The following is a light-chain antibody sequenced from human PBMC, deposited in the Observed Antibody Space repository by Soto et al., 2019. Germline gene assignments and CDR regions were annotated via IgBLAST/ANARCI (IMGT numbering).Light chain of an antibody. V-gene: IGLV1-40*01. Sequence: QSVLTQPPSVSGAPGQRVTISCTGSSSNIGTNYHVHWYQQLPGTAPKLLIYGYNNRPSGVPDRFSGSKSGTSASLAITGLQAEDEGDYFCQSYDSSLSGPVFGGGTKLTVL. CDR2: GYN. J-gene: IGLJ3*02. CDR1: SSNIGTNYH. CDR3: QSYDSSLSGPV.